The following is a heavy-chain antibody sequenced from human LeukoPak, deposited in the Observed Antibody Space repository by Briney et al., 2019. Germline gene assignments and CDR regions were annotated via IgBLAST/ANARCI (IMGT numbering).Heavy chain of an antibody. CDR2: IIPILGIA. CDR1: GGTFSSYT. Sequence: SVKVSCKASGGTFSSYTISWVRQAPGQGLEWMGRIIPILGIANYAQKFQGRVTMTTDTSTSTAYMELRSLRSDDTAVYFCARGLNPTYYYDNSGYSDYWGQGTLVTVSS. J-gene: IGHJ4*02. V-gene: IGHV1-69*02. CDR3: ARGLNPTYYYDNSGYSDY. D-gene: IGHD3-22*01.